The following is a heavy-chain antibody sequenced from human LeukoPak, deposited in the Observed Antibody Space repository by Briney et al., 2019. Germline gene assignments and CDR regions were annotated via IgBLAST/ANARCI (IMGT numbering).Heavy chain of an antibody. CDR3: ARVRYQTADY. J-gene: IGHJ4*02. Sequence: GGSLRLSCAASGFTVSSNYMSWVRQAPGKGLEWVSLIYSGGSTYYADSVKGRFTISRDNAKNSVYLQMNSLRVEDTAVYYCARVRYQTADYWGQGTLVTVSS. CDR2: IYSGGST. D-gene: IGHD3-16*02. CDR1: GFTVSSNY. V-gene: IGHV3-53*01.